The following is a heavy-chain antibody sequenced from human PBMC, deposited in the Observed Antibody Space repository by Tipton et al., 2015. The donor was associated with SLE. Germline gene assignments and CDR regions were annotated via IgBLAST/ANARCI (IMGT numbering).Heavy chain of an antibody. D-gene: IGHD4-23*01. CDR3: ARGPGNLGDAFDI. Sequence: TLSLTCTVSGGSISSSSYYWGWIRQPPGKGLEWIGSIYYSGSTYYNPSLKSRVTISVDTSKNQFSLKLSSVTAADTAVYYCARGPGNLGDAFDIWGQGTMVTVSS. V-gene: IGHV4-39*07. CDR1: GGSISSSSYY. J-gene: IGHJ3*02. CDR2: IYYSGST.